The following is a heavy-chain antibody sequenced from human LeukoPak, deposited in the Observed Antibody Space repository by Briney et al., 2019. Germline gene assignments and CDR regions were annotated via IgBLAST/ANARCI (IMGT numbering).Heavy chain of an antibody. CDR2: INPNSGDT. Sequence: GASVKVSCKASGYTFTGYYMHWVRQAPGQGFEWMGWINPNSGDTNYAQKFQGRVTMTRDTSTSTAYMELSRLRSDDTAVYYCARTTFDYSFDYWGQGTLVTASS. J-gene: IGHJ4*02. D-gene: IGHD4-11*01. V-gene: IGHV1-2*02. CDR1: GYTFTGYY. CDR3: ARTTFDYSFDY.